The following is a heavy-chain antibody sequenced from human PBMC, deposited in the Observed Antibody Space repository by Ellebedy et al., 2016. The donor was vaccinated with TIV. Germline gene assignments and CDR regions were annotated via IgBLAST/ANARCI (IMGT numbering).Heavy chain of an antibody. V-gene: IGHV3-48*01. J-gene: IGHJ6*02. CDR1: GFTFSSYS. Sequence: GESLKISXAASGFTFSSYSMNWVRQAPGKGLEWVSYISSSSSTIYYADSVKGRFTISRDNSKNTLYLQMNSLRAEDTAVYFCAKEGDFYDYYYGMDVWGQGTTVTVSS. CDR3: AKEGDFYDYYYGMDV. D-gene: IGHD3-22*01. CDR2: ISSSSSTI.